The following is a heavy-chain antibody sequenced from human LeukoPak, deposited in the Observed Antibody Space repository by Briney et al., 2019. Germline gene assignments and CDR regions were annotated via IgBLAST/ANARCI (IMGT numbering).Heavy chain of an antibody. D-gene: IGHD3-22*01. V-gene: IGHV3-23*01. CDR3: AKVISGGYYYDS. CDR1: GFTFSNYG. CDR2: ITGGGDTT. Sequence: GGSLRLSCAASGFTFSNYGMNWVRQAPGKGLFWVSAITGGGDTTYYSDSVKDRFTISRDNSKNTLFLQMNSLRAEDTGLYYCAKVISGGYYYDSWGQGTLVTVSS. J-gene: IGHJ4*02.